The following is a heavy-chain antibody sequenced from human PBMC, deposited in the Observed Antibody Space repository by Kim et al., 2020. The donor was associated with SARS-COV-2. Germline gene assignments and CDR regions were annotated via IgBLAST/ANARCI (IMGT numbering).Heavy chain of an antibody. CDR2: IKSKTEGGTT. J-gene: IGHJ4*02. CDR1: GFTFSNAW. CDR3: TTLATTTYYDILTGYYRLDY. D-gene: IGHD3-9*01. V-gene: IGHV3-15*01. Sequence: GGSLRLSCAASGFTFSNAWMSWVRQAPGKGLEWVGRIKSKTEGGTTDYASPGNGRFTISRDDSKNTLYLEMNSLKTEYTAVYYCTTLATTTYYDILTGYYRLDYWGQRTLVTVSS.